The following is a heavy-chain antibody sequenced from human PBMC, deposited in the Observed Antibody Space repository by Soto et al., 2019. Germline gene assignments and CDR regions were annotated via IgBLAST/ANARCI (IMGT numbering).Heavy chain of an antibody. J-gene: IGHJ6*02. CDR1: GYIFTTYG. CDR2: ISADSGYT. CDR3: ARDRPPGSLYGMDA. V-gene: IGHV1-18*01. Sequence: QIQLVQFGGEVARPGASVTVSCEASGYIFTTYGLSWVRQTPAHGLEWMGWISADSGYTQYAQFFQGRVTMTRDTPRNTVYMTLRDLTSDETGIYYCARDRPPGSLYGMDAWGQGTAVTVSS.